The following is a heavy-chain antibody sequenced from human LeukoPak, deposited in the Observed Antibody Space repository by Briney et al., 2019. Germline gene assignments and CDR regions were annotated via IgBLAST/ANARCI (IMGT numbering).Heavy chain of an antibody. V-gene: IGHV3-15*01. CDR3: TTGELVIISHDAFDI. Sequence: GGSLRLSCAASGFTFSNAWMSWVRQAPGKGLEWVGRIKSKTDGGTTDYAAPVKGRFTISRDDSKNTLYLQMNSLKAEDTAVYYCTTGELVIISHDAFDIWGQGTMVTVSS. D-gene: IGHD3-9*01. CDR2: IKSKTDGGTT. J-gene: IGHJ3*02. CDR1: GFTFSNAW.